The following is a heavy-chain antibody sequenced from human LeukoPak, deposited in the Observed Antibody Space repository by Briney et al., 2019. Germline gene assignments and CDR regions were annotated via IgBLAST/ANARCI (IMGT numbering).Heavy chain of an antibody. CDR2: ISGSGGST. D-gene: IGHD4-23*01. V-gene: IGHV3-23*01. Sequence: GGSLRLSCAASGFTFSSYAMSWVRQAPGKGLEWVSAISGSGGSTWYADSVKGRFTISRDNSKNTLYLQMNSLRAEDTAVYYCAKDLDYGGNSPFDYWGQGTLVTVSS. J-gene: IGHJ4*02. CDR3: AKDLDYGGNSPFDY. CDR1: GFTFSSYA.